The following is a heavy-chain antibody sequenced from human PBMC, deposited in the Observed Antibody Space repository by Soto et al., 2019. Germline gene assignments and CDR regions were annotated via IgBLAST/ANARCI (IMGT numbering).Heavy chain of an antibody. J-gene: IGHJ4*02. CDR2: ISGSGGST. V-gene: IGHV3-23*01. D-gene: IGHD6-19*01. Sequence: EVQLLESGGGLVQPGGSLRLSCAASGFTFSSYAMNWVRQGPGKGLEWVSVISGSGGSTYYADSVKGRFTISRDNSKNSLNLKMNGLRPEDTAVYYCATRSSGWYFDYWGQGTLVTVSS. CDR1: GFTFSSYA. CDR3: ATRSSGWYFDY.